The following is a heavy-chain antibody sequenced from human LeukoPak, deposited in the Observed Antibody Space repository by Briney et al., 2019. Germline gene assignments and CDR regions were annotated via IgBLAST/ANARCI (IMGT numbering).Heavy chain of an antibody. J-gene: IGHJ4*02. D-gene: IGHD3-22*01. CDR1: GLTVSSNC. CDR2: IYSGGNT. Sequence: GGSLRLSCAASGLTVSSNCMSWVRQAPGKGLEWVSFIYSGGNTYYADSVEGRFTISGDNSKNTVHLQMNSLRAEDTAMYYCARRAGDYSHPYDYWGQGTLVTVSS. V-gene: IGHV3-53*01. CDR3: ARRAGDYSHPYDY.